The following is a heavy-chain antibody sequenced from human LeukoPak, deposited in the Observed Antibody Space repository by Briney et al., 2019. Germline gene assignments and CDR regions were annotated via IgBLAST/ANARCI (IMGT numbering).Heavy chain of an antibody. CDR3: ARGPNYYDTSGFSYVFDY. V-gene: IGHV3-11*01. CDR2: TSSGATTI. CDR1: GFIFSDYY. J-gene: IGHJ4*02. D-gene: IGHD3-22*01. Sequence: GGSLRLSCAASGFIFSDYYMSWIRQAPGKGLEWVSYTSSGATTIYYADSVTGRFTASRDNAKNSLYLQMNSLRAEDTAVYYCARGPNYYDTSGFSYVFDYWGQGTLVTVSS.